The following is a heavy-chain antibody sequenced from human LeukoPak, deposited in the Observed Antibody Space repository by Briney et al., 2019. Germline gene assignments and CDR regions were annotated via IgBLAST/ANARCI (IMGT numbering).Heavy chain of an antibody. Sequence: ASVKVSCKASGYTFTSYYMHWVRQAPGQGLEWMGIINPSGGSTSYAQKFQGRVTMTRDMSTSTVYMELSSLRSEDTAVYYCAREIRRKDAFDIWGQGTMVTVSS. CDR2: INPSGGST. V-gene: IGHV1-46*01. CDR3: AREIRRKDAFDI. CDR1: GYTFTSYY. J-gene: IGHJ3*02.